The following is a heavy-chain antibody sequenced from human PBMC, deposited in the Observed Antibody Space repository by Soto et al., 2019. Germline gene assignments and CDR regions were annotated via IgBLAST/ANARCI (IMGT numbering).Heavy chain of an antibody. CDR3: ARETTIFGVVIYAFDI. CDR2: IWYDGSNK. V-gene: IGHV3-33*01. D-gene: IGHD3-3*01. Sequence: QVQLVESGGGVVQPGRSLRLSCAASGFTFSSYGMHWVRQAPGKGLEWVAVIWYDGSNKYYADSVKGRFTSSRDNSKNTLYLQMNSLRAEDSAVYYCARETTIFGVVIYAFDIWGQGTMVTVSS. CDR1: GFTFSSYG. J-gene: IGHJ3*02.